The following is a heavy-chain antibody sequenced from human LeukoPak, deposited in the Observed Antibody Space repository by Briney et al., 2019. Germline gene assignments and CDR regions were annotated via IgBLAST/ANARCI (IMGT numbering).Heavy chain of an antibody. D-gene: IGHD3-22*01. CDR3: ARELLITRTWFYP. CDR2: INTNAGNP. J-gene: IGHJ5*02. CDR1: GYSFTTYA. V-gene: IGHV7-4-1*01. Sequence: ASVKVSCKASGYSFTTYAMNWVRQAPGQGLEWMGWINTNAGNPTYAQGFTGRFVFSLDTSVSTAYLQIGSLKAEDTAVYYWARELLITRTWFYPWGQGTLVTVSA.